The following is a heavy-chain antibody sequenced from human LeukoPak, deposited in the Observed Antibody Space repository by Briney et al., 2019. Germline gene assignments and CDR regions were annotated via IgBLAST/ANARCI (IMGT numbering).Heavy chain of an antibody. CDR2: IYYGGST. CDR3: ARGHVSKGSIAARPSWFDP. Sequence: ASETLSLTCTVSGGSISSTTHYWGWIRLPPGKGLEWIGSIYYGGSTYYNPSLKSRVTISVDTSKNQFSLKLSSVTAADTAVYYCARGHVSKGSIAARPSWFDPWGQGTLVTVSS. D-gene: IGHD6-6*01. CDR1: GGSISSTTHY. J-gene: IGHJ5*02. V-gene: IGHV4-39*01.